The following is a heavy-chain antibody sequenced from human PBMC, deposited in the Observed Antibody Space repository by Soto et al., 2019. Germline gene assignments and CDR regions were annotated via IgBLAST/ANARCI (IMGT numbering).Heavy chain of an antibody. Sequence: ASVKVSCKASGYTFTSDDINWVRQAPGQGLEWMGWINPNSGNTGYAQRFQGRLTLTRDTSISTAYMELTSLRSEDTAVYYCARGVTFSYYYYYYMDVWGEGTTVTV. CDR1: GYTFTSDD. J-gene: IGHJ6*03. CDR3: ARGVTFSYYYYYYMDV. CDR2: INPNSGNT. D-gene: IGHD3-16*01. V-gene: IGHV1-8*01.